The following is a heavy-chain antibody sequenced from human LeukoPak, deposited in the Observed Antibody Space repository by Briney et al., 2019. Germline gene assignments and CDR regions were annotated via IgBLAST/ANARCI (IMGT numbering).Heavy chain of an antibody. CDR2: INHSGST. J-gene: IGHJ5*02. CDR1: GGSITSSSYY. CDR3: ARRARRLTFRNQRGGGGTEKMNWFDP. D-gene: IGHD3-16*01. V-gene: IGHV4-39*07. Sequence: SETLSLTCTVSGGSITSSSYYWGWIRQPPGKGLEWIGEINHSGSTNYNPSLKSRVTISVDTSKNQFSLKLSSVTAADTAVYYCARRARRLTFRNQRGGGGTEKMNWFDPWGQGTLVTVSS.